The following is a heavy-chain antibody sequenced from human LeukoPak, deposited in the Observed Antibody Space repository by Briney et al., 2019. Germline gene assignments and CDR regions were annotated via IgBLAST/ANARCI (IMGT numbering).Heavy chain of an antibody. V-gene: IGHV3-23*01. CDR1: GFTFSSYA. D-gene: IGHD2-2*01. CDR3: ARGGRVLLAAIVGY. J-gene: IGHJ4*02. Sequence: GGSLRLSCTASGFTFSSYAMSWVRQAPGKGLEWVSVISGSGDTTYYADSVKGRFTISRDSSKNTLYLQMNSLRAEDTAVYYCARGGRVLLAAIVGYWGQGTLVTVSS. CDR2: ISGSGDTT.